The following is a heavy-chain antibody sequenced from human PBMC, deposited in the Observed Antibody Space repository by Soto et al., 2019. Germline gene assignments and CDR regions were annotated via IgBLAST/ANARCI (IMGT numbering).Heavy chain of an antibody. CDR1: GFTFSSYG. CDR3: ARDAFPTAVTSPWFDP. CDR2: IWYDGSNK. V-gene: IGHV3-33*01. Sequence: QVQLVESGGGVVQPGRSLRLSCAASGFTFSSYGMHWVRQAPGKGLEWVAVIWYDGSNKYYADSVKGRFTISRDNSKNTLYLQMNSLRAEDTAVYYCARDAFPTAVTSPWFDPWCQGTLVTVSS. J-gene: IGHJ5*02. D-gene: IGHD6-25*01.